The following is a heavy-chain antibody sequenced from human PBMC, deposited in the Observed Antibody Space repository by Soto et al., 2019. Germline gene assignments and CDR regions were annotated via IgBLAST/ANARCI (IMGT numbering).Heavy chain of an antibody. CDR1: GFTFTTSA. CDR3: AAVGIASVAYYNGMDV. V-gene: IGHV1-58*01. Sequence: ASVKVSCKASGFTFTTSAVQWVRQARGKRVEWIGWIVVGSGNTIYEQRFQERVAITRDMSTSTAYMELSSLRSEDTAVYYCAAVGIASVAYYNGMDVWGQGTTVTVSS. CDR2: IVVGSGNT. D-gene: IGHD6-13*01. J-gene: IGHJ6*02.